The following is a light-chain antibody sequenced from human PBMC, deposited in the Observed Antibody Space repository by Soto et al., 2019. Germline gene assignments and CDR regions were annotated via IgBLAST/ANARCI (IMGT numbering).Light chain of an antibody. J-gene: IGKJ1*01. Sequence: EIVMTQSPATLSVSPGERATLSCRASQSVSINFAWYQQKPGQAPRLLISGASTRATGIPARFSGSGSGTEFTLTISSLQSEDFAVYYCLQYDSWPKTFGQGTKVDIK. V-gene: IGKV3-15*01. CDR3: LQYDSWPKT. CDR2: GAS. CDR1: QSVSIN.